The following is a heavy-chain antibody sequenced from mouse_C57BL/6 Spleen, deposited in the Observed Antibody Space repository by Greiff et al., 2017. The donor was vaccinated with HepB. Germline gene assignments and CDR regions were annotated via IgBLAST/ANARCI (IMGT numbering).Heavy chain of an antibody. D-gene: IGHD2-4*01. CDR1: GYTFTDYN. V-gene: IGHV1-22*01. CDR3: AREGWGGLRLGVDY. CDR2: INPNNGGT. J-gene: IGHJ2*01. Sequence: EVQLQQSGPELVKPGASVKMSCKASGYTFTDYNMHWVKQSHGKSLEWLGYINPNNGGTSYNQKFKGKATLTVNTSSSTAYMELRSLTSEDSAVYYCAREGWGGLRLGVDYWGQGTTLTVSS.